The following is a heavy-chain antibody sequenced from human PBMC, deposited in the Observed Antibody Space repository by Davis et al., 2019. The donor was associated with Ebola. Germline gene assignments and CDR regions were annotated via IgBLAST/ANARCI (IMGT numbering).Heavy chain of an antibody. CDR3: ASEHITMIVVVPSAFDI. V-gene: IGHV3-21*01. J-gene: IGHJ3*02. CDR2: ISNHSSYI. D-gene: IGHD3-22*01. Sequence: GGSLRLSCAASGFTFSSYAMSWVRHAPGKGLAWVSSISNHSSYIYYAASVKGRFTISRDNAKNSLYLQMTILRAEDTAVYYCASEHITMIVVVPSAFDIWGQGTMVTVSS. CDR1: GFTFSSYA.